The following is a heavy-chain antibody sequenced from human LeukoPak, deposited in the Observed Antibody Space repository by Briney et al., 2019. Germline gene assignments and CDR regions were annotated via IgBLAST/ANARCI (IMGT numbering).Heavy chain of an antibody. CDR2: TNHSGST. V-gene: IGHV4-34*01. J-gene: IGHJ5*02. CDR1: GGSFSGYY. D-gene: IGHD2-2*02. Sequence: SETLSLTCAVYGGSFSGYYWSWIRQPPGKGLEWIGETNHSGSTNYNPSLKSRVTIPVDTSKNQFSLKLSSVTAADTAVYYCARGLTYCSSTSCYTGRVWFDPWGQGTLVTVSS. CDR3: ARGLTYCSSTSCYTGRVWFDP.